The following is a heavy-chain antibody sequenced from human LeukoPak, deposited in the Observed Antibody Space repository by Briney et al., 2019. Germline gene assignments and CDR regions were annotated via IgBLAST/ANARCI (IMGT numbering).Heavy chain of an antibody. D-gene: IGHD2-21*01. Sequence: GSLRLSTVSGGSFSGSYVISFLRQAPGKGLEWVSAISGSGGSTYYADSVKGRVTISRDNSNNTLYLQMNSLRADDTAVYESGDPAHDCDFFHYWGQGTLVTVSS. J-gene: IGHJ4*02. CDR2: ISGSGGST. CDR3: GDPAHDCDFFHY. CDR1: GSFSGSYV. V-gene: IGHV3-23*01.